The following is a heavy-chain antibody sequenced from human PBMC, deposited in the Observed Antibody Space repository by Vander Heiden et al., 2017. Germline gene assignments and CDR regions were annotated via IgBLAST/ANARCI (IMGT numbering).Heavy chain of an antibody. J-gene: IGHJ4*02. CDR3: ARVGRSGNFDY. CDR1: GFAISGPW. Sequence: EVQLVESGGGLVQPGGSLSFSCPASGFAISGPWMSWVRQAPGKGLEWVANIKQDGGEKVYVDSVKGRFTISRDNAKNSLYLQMSSLRAEDTAVYYCARVGRSGNFDYWGQGTLVTVSS. CDR2: IKQDGGEK. V-gene: IGHV3-7*01. D-gene: IGHD6-13*01.